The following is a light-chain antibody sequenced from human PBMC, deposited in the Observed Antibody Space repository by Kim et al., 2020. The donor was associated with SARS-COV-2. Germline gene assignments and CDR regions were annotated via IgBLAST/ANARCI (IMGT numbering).Light chain of an antibody. Sequence: ASVGDRVTITCRASQDIRNDLGWYQQSTGRAPKRLIYGASSLQSGVSSRFSGSGSGTEFTLTISSLQPEDFATYFCLQHNSYPITFGQGTRREIK. CDR2: GAS. V-gene: IGKV1-17*01. J-gene: IGKJ5*01. CDR3: LQHNSYPIT. CDR1: QDIRND.